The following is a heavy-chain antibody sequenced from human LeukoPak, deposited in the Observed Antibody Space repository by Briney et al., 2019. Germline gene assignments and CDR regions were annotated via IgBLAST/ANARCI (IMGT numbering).Heavy chain of an antibody. Sequence: GGSLRLSCAASGFTLSSYSMNWVRQAPGKGLEWVSSISSSSSYIYYADSVKGRFTIPRDNAKNSLYLQMNSLRAEDTAVYYCARAYSSSRPFDYWGQGTLVTVSS. CDR2: ISSSSSYI. CDR3: ARAYSSSRPFDY. CDR1: GFTLSSYS. D-gene: IGHD6-13*01. V-gene: IGHV3-21*01. J-gene: IGHJ4*02.